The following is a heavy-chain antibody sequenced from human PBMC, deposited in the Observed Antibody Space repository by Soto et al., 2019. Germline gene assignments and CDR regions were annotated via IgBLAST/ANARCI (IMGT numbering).Heavy chain of an antibody. CDR3: ARDSFVTLAGHPYGMDV. V-gene: IGHV4-61*01. CDR2: IYYSGST. Sequence: SETLSLTCTVSGGSVSSGSYYWSWIRQPPGKGLEWIGYIYYSGSTNYNPSLKSRVTISVDTSKNQFSLKLSSVTAADTAVYYCARDSFVTLAGHPYGMDVWGQGTTVTVSS. D-gene: IGHD6-19*01. CDR1: GGSVSSGSYY. J-gene: IGHJ6*02.